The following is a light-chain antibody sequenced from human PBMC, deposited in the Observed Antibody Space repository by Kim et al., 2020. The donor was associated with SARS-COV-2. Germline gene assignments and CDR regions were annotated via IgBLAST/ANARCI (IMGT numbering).Light chain of an antibody. CDR1: QSISSW. CDR3: QQYNSYSLYT. J-gene: IGKJ2*01. V-gene: IGKV1-5*01. CDR2: DAS. Sequence: DIQMTQSPSTLSASVGDRVTITCRASQSISSWLAWYQQKPGKAPKLLIYDASSLESGVPSRFSGSGSGTEFTLTISSLQPDDFVTYYCQQYNSYSLYTFGQGTKLEI.